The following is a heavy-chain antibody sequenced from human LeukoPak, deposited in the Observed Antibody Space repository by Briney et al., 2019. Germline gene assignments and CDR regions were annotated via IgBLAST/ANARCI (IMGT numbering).Heavy chain of an antibody. CDR3: ARDTIFGVVIVRGGY. J-gene: IGHJ4*02. CDR1: GYTFTSYS. D-gene: IGHD3-3*01. CDR2: ISAYNGNT. V-gene: IGHV1-18*01. Sequence: GASVKVSCKASGYTFTSYSISWVRQAPGQGLEWMGWISAYNGNTNYAQKLQGRVTMTTDTSTSTAYMELRSLRSDDTAVYYCARDTIFGVVIVRGGYWGQGTLVTVSS.